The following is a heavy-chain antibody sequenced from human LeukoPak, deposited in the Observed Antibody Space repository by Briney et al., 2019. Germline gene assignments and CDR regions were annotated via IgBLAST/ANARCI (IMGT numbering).Heavy chain of an antibody. D-gene: IGHD1-7*01. CDR2: ISAYNGNT. CDR1: GYTFTSYG. CDR3: ARTRGITGTTKGWFDP. V-gene: IGHV1-18*01. J-gene: IGHJ5*02. Sequence: ASVKVSCKASGYTFTSYGISWVRQAPGQGLEWMGWISAYNGNTNYAQKLQGRVTMTTDTSTSTAYMELRSLRSDDTAVYYCARTRGITGTTKGWFDPWGQGTLVTVSS.